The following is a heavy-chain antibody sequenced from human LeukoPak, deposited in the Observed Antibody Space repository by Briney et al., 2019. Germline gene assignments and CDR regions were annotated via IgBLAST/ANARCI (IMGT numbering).Heavy chain of an antibody. D-gene: IGHD3-10*01. CDR1: GGSISSSSYY. CDR3: ARHGGLWFGRDNWFDP. Sequence: SETLSLTCTVSGGSISSSSYYWGWIRQPPGKGLEWIGSIYYSGSTYYNPSLKSRVTISVDTSKNQFSLTLSSVTAADTAVYYCARHGGLWFGRDNWFDPWGQGTLVTVSS. CDR2: IYYSGST. V-gene: IGHV4-39*01. J-gene: IGHJ5*02.